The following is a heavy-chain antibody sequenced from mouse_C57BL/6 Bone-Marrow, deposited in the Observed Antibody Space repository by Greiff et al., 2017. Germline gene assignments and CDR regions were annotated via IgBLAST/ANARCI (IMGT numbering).Heavy chain of an antibody. CDR2: IDPENGDT. J-gene: IGHJ4*01. Sequence: VQLKESGAELARPGASVKLSCTASGFNIKDDYMHWVKQRPEQGLEWIGWIDPENGDTEYAPKFQGKATITADTSSNTAYLQLSSLTSEDTAVYYCTTRGYYCAMDYWGQGTSVTVSS. CDR1: GFNIKDDY. CDR3: TTRGYYCAMDY. D-gene: IGHD2-2*01. V-gene: IGHV14-4*01.